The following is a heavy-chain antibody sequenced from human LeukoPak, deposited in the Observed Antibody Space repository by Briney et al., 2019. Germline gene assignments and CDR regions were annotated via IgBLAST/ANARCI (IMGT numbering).Heavy chain of an antibody. Sequence: SETLSLTCTVSGGSISSYYWSWIRQPPGKGLEWIGYIYYSGSTNYNPSLKSRVTISVDTSKNQFSLKLSSVTAADTAVYYCARGMAAAGMVHYYGMDVWGQGTTVTVSS. CDR2: IYYSGST. D-gene: IGHD6-13*01. J-gene: IGHJ6*02. V-gene: IGHV4-59*08. CDR3: ARGMAAAGMVHYYGMDV. CDR1: GGSISSYY.